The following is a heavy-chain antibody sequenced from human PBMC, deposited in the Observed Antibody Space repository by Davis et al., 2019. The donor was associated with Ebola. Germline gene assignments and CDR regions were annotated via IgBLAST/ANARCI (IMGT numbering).Heavy chain of an antibody. CDR3: ARVSVLDAFDI. CDR2: ISAYNGNT. Sequence: ASVKVSCKASGYTFTRYGISWVRQAPGQGLEWMGWISAYNGNTNYALKLQGRVTMTTDTSTSTVYMELRSLRYDDTAVYYCARVSVLDAFDIWGQGTMVTVSS. D-gene: IGHD2/OR15-2a*01. V-gene: IGHV1-18*01. CDR1: GYTFTRYG. J-gene: IGHJ3*02.